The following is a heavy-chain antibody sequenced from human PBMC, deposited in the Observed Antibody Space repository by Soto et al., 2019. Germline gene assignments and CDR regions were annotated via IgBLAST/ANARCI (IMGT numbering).Heavy chain of an antibody. Sequence: GESLKISCTGSGNSFTSYWIGWVRQMPGEGLEWMGIIYLGDSNTRYSPTFQGQVTISADRSISTAYLQWSSLKASDTAMYYCARLAAAGSYYYYGMDVWGQGTTVTVSS. CDR2: IYLGDSNT. J-gene: IGHJ6*02. V-gene: IGHV5-51*01. CDR3: ARLAAAGSYYYYGMDV. CDR1: GNSFTSYW. D-gene: IGHD6-13*01.